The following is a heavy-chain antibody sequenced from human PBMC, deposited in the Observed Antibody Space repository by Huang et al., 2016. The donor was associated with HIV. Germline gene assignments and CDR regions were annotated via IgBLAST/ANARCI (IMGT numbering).Heavy chain of an antibody. CDR1: GFTFAPYG. J-gene: IGHJ4*02. V-gene: IGHV3-30*02. CDR2: SRSDATDK. CDR3: AKIPPLPANLATSGPGPVDY. Sequence: QVQLVESGGGVVQPGGSLGLSCAVCGFTFAPYGVHWVLQAPGKVPEWVAVSRSDATDKYYADSVKGRFTASSDNSKNTLFLHMNSLRPEDTALYYCAKIPPLPANLATSGPGPVDYWGQGTLVTVSS. D-gene: IGHD6-13*01.